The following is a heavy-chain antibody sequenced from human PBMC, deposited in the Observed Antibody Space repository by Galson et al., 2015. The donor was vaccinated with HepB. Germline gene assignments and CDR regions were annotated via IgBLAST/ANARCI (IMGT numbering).Heavy chain of an antibody. V-gene: IGHV1-18*04. D-gene: IGHD2-15*01. CDR2: ISAYNGNT. CDR3: AINELCRLGRKSCGAFDI. Sequence: SVKVSCKASGYTFTSYGISWVRQAPGQGLEWMGWISAYNGNTNYAQKLQGRVTMTTDTSTSTAYMELRSLRSDGTAVYYCAINELCRLGRKSCGAFDIWGQGTMVTVSS. J-gene: IGHJ3*02. CDR1: GYTFTSYG.